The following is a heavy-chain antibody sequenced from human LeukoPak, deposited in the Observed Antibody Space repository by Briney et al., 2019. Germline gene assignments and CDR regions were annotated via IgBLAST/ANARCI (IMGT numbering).Heavy chain of an antibody. V-gene: IGHV3-23*01. D-gene: IGHD6-19*01. Sequence: GGSLRLSCAASGFTFNYAWMSWVRQAPGKGLEWVSGITINGGRTYYADSVKGRFTISRDNSKNTLNLQMNSLRAEDTAVYYCAKDRGSGWFGSDYWGQGTLVTVSS. CDR2: ITINGGRT. CDR3: AKDRGSGWFGSDY. CDR1: GFTFNYAW. J-gene: IGHJ4*02.